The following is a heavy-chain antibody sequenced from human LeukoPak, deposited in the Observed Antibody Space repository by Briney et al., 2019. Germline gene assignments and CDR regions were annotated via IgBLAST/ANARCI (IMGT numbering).Heavy chain of an antibody. CDR2: IKQDGSDK. CDR3: ASLSTTVTHAGDAYGI. Sequence: GGSLRLSCAASGLTFSSYWMSWVRHVPGKGLEWVANIKQDGSDKYYVDSVKGRFTISRDNAKNSLYLQMNSLRAEDTAMYYCASLSTTVTHAGDAYGIWGQGTMVTVSS. D-gene: IGHD3-3*02. V-gene: IGHV3-7*01. J-gene: IGHJ3*02. CDR1: GLTFSSYW.